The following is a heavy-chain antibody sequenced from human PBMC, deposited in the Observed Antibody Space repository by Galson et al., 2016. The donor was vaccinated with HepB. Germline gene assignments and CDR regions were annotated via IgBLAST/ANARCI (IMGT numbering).Heavy chain of an antibody. Sequence: PALVKPTQTLTLTCTVSGFSLSSNEVGVGWIRQPPGKALEWLALIYWADDKRYSPSLKNRLTITKDTSKNQVVLTMTNMDPVDTATYYCVHRRSRTYYFDYWGQGTLVTVSS. J-gene: IGHJ4*02. V-gene: IGHV2-5*02. CDR1: GFSLSSNEVG. CDR3: VHRRSRTYYFDY. CDR2: IYWADDK.